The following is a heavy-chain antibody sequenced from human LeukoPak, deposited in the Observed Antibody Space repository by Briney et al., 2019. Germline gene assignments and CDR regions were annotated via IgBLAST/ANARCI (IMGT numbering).Heavy chain of an antibody. CDR3: ARRRAEGGSNGHYNWFDP. D-gene: IGHD6-13*01. V-gene: IGHV4-59*08. CDR1: GDSISTYY. CDR2: MSYSGTT. Sequence: PWETLSLTCTVSGDSISTYYWSWIRQPPGKGLEWIGSMSYSGTTNYNPSLKSRVTISLDTSKNHFSLKLTSVTAADTAMYYCARRRAEGGSNGHYNWFDPWGQGTLVTVSS. J-gene: IGHJ5*02.